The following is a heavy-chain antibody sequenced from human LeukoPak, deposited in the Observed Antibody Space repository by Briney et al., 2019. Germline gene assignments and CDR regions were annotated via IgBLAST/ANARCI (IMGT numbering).Heavy chain of an antibody. Sequence: GGSLRLSCAASGFSFYTYEMNWVRQAPGKGLEWVSYISISGSSTYYADSVKGRFTVSRDNAKNSLYLQMNSLRAEDTAIYYCVRSGGYWGQGTLVTVSS. CDR2: ISISGSST. V-gene: IGHV3-48*03. CDR3: VRSGGY. J-gene: IGHJ4*02. D-gene: IGHD1-26*01. CDR1: GFSFYTYE.